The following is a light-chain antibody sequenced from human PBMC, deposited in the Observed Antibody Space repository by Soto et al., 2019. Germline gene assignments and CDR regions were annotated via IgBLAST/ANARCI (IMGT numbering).Light chain of an antibody. Sequence: EIVMTQSPAALSTSPGERATLSCRASQSVSSNLAWYQQKPGQAPRLLVYGASTRATGIPARFSGSGSGTEFTLTISSLQSEDFAVYYCQHYSNWPPWTFGQGTKVDIK. CDR3: QHYSNWPPWT. CDR1: QSVSSN. CDR2: GAS. J-gene: IGKJ1*01. V-gene: IGKV3-15*01.